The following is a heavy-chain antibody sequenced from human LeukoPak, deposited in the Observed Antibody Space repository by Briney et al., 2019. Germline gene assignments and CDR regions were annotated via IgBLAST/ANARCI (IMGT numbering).Heavy chain of an antibody. CDR2: INTDGTVT. J-gene: IGHJ4*02. Sequence: GGSLRLSCAAPGFPFSKYWMLWVRQPPGKGLESVSRINTDGTVTTYADSVKGRFTVSRDNADNTMFLQMNSVRDEDTAVYYCATKQWLAPPPDSWGQGTPVTVSS. V-gene: IGHV3-74*01. CDR1: GFPFSKYW. CDR3: ATKQWLAPPPDS. D-gene: IGHD6-19*01.